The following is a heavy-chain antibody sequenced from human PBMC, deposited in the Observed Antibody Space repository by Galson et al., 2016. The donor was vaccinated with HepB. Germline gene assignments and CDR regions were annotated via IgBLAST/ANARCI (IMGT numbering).Heavy chain of an antibody. CDR1: GDSISNAYYY. Sequence: SETLSLTCTVSGDSISNAYYYWGWIRQSPGKGLEWIGSAYYSGSTHYNPSLKSRVSISVDTSKNQFSLKLNSVTAADAAVYYCARRIVSVPAAIGYWGQGTLVTVSS. D-gene: IGHD2-2*01. V-gene: IGHV4-39*01. J-gene: IGHJ4*02. CDR2: AYYSGST. CDR3: ARRIVSVPAAIGY.